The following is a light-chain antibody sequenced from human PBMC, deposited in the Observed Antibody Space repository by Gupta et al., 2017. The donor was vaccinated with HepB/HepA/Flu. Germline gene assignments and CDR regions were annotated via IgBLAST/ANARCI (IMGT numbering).Light chain of an antibody. V-gene: IGKV1-5*03. Sequence: DIHMTQSPSTLSASVGDSIIITCRASQNINFLLAWFQQKPGRAPKLLMYGASTLERGVPSRCGGSGSGTQITLTISSLHSDDITTYYCQEYSGSSRTFGQGTKVEI. CDR3: QEYSGSSRT. J-gene: IGKJ1*01. CDR2: GAS. CDR1: QNINFL.